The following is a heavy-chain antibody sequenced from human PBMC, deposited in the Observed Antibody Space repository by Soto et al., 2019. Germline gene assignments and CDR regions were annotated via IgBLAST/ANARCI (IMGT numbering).Heavy chain of an antibody. J-gene: IGHJ5*02. CDR2: INPNSGGT. CDR1: GYTFTGYY. V-gene: IGHV1-2*04. Sequence: QVQLLQSGAEVKKPGASVKVSCKASGYTFTGYYMHWVRQAPGQGLEWMGWINPNSGGTNYAQKFQGWVTMTRDTSISTAYMELSRLRSDDTAVYYCARDLYCSGGSCYSGWFDPWGQGTLVTVSS. CDR3: ARDLYCSGGSCYSGWFDP. D-gene: IGHD2-15*01.